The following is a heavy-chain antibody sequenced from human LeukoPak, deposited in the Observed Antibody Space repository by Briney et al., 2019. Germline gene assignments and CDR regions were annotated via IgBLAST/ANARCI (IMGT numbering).Heavy chain of an antibody. J-gene: IGHJ3*02. D-gene: IGHD3-16*02. V-gene: IGHV4-34*01. Sequence: SETLSLTCAVYGGSFSGYYWSWIRQPPGKGLERIGEINHSGSTNYNPSLKSRVTISVDTSKNQFSLKLSSVTAADTAVYYCARGGGTYYDYVWGSYRYPHAFDIWGQGTMVTVSS. CDR2: INHSGST. CDR1: GGSFSGYY. CDR3: ARGGGTYYDYVWGSYRYPHAFDI.